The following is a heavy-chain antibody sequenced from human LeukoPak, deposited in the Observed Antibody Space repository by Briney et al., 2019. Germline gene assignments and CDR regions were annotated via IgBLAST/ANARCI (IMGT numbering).Heavy chain of an antibody. Sequence: KPAETLSLTCTVSGGSISSYYWSWIRQPPGKGLEWIGYIYYSGSTNYNPSLKSRVTISVDTSKNQFSLKLSSVTAADTAVYYCARDDADAFDIWGQGTMVTVSS. CDR2: IYYSGST. CDR1: GGSISSYY. J-gene: IGHJ3*02. CDR3: ARDDADAFDI. V-gene: IGHV4-59*01.